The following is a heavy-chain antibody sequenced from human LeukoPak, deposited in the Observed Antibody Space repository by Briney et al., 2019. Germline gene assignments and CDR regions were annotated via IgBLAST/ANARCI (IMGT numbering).Heavy chain of an antibody. CDR3: ARDRSYYGSGSYSFDY. V-gene: IGHV3-21*01. Sequence: GGSLRLSCAASGFTFSSYRMNWVRQAPGKGLEWVSSISSSSSYIYYADSVKGRFTISRDNAKNSLYLQMNSLRAEDTAVYYCARDRSYYGSGSYSFDYWGQGTLVTVSS. J-gene: IGHJ4*02. CDR1: GFTFSSYR. D-gene: IGHD3-10*01. CDR2: ISSSSSYI.